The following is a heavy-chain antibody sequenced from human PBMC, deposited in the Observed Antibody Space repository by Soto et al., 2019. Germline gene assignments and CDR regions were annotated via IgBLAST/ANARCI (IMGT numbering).Heavy chain of an antibody. V-gene: IGHV3-23*01. CDR3: AKKRVTMIVVVISGMDV. CDR1: GFTFSSYA. D-gene: IGHD3-22*01. CDR2: ISGSGGST. J-gene: IGHJ6*02. Sequence: EVQLLESGGGLVQPGGSLRLSRAASGFTFSSYAMSWVRQAPGKGLEWVSAISGSGGSTYYADSVKGRFTISRDNSKNTLYLQMNSLRAEDTAVYYCAKKRVTMIVVVISGMDVWGQGTTVTVSS.